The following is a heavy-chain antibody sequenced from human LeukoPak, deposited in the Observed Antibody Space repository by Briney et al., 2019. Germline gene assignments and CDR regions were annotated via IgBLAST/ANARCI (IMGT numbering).Heavy chain of an antibody. J-gene: IGHJ2*01. CDR3: ARDDTGNSGHFDL. D-gene: IGHD1-1*01. CDR2: ISSSNSYT. Sequence: PGGSLRLSCAASGFTFSDYYMSWIRQAPGKGLEWVSYISSSNSYTNYADSVKGRFYADSVKGRFTISRDNAKNSLYLQMNSLRAEDTAVYYCARDDTGNSGHFDLWGRGTLVTVSS. V-gene: IGHV3-11*05. CDR1: GFTFSDYY.